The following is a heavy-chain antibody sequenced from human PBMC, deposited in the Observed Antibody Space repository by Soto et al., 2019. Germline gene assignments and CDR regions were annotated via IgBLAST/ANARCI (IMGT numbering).Heavy chain of an antibody. D-gene: IGHD2-15*01. J-gene: IGHJ6*02. Sequence: GGSLRLSCAASGFTFSSYAMHWVRQAPGKGLEWVAVISYDGSNKYYADSVKGRFTISRDNSKNTLYLQMNSLRAEATAVYYCARDNADRYCGGGSCCWNYGMDVWGQGTTVTVSS. V-gene: IGHV3-30-3*01. CDR3: ARDNADRYCGGGSCCWNYGMDV. CDR2: ISYDGSNK. CDR1: GFTFSSYA.